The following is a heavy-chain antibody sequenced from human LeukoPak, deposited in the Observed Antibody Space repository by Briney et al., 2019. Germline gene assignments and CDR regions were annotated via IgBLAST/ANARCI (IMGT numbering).Heavy chain of an antibody. CDR1: GGSISSGGDY. V-gene: IGHV4-31*03. D-gene: IGHD4/OR15-4a*01. CDR3: ARAAWRGSNSRDAFDI. J-gene: IGHJ3*02. Sequence: PSETLSLTCTVSGGSISSGGDYWGLIRQHLGKGLEWIGYIYYTGTTYYNPSLKSRLTISVDTSKNQFPLNLSSMTAADTAVYYCARAAWRGSNSRDAFDIWGQGTVVTVSS. CDR2: IYYTGTT.